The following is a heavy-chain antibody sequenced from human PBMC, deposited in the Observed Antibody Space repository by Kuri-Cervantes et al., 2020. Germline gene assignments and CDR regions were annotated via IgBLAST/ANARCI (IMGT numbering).Heavy chain of an antibody. J-gene: IGHJ5*02. V-gene: IGHV3-21*01. CDR1: GFTFSSYS. CDR3: ARVADDSSGWYIGAGGFDP. Sequence: GGSLRLSCAASGFTFSSYSMNWVRQAPGKGLEWVSSISSSSSYIYYADSVKGRFTISRDNAKNSLYLQMNSLRAEDTAVYYCARVADDSSGWYIGAGGFDPWGQGTLVTVSS. CDR2: ISSSSSYI. D-gene: IGHD6-19*01.